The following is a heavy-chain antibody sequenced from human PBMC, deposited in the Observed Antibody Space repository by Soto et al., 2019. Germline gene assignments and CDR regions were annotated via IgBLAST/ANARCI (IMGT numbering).Heavy chain of an antibody. V-gene: IGHV3-15*01. CDR1: GFTVSSAW. CDR3: VTSLGDY. Sequence: GGSLRLSGAASGFTVSSAWMNWVRQAPGKGLEWVGRIKSKRDVGTTDYAAPVKGRFTISREESQNTLYLQMNSLKIEDTALYFCVTSLGDYWGQGTLVTVSS. J-gene: IGHJ4*02. CDR2: IKSKRDVGTT.